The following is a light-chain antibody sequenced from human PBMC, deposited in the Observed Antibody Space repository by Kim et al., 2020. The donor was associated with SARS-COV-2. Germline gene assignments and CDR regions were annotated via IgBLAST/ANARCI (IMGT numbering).Light chain of an antibody. Sequence: QSLTISHTGTSSDVGGYNYVSWYQQHPGKAPKLMIYDVNNRPSGVSNRFSGSKSGNTASLTISGLQAEDEADYYCSSYISSSTNYVFGSGTKVTVL. CDR3: SSYISSSTNYV. J-gene: IGLJ1*01. CDR1: SSDVGGYNY. V-gene: IGLV2-14*03. CDR2: DVN.